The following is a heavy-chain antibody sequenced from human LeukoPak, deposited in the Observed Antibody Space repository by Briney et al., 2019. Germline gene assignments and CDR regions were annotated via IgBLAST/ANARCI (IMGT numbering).Heavy chain of an antibody. J-gene: IGHJ4*02. V-gene: IGHV3-53*01. CDR1: GFTASSNY. Sequence: GGSLRLSCSASGFTASSNYMSWVRQAPGKGLEWVSVIYGGGSTYYADSVKGRFTISRDNSKNTLYLQMDSLRVEDTAVYYCASRGNNFGIRRFDYWGQGTLVTVSS. D-gene: IGHD5-18*01. CDR2: IYGGGST. CDR3: ASRGNNFGIRRFDY.